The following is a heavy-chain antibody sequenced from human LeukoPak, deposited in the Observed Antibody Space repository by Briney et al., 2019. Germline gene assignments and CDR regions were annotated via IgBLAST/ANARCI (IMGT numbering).Heavy chain of an antibody. CDR2: INPNSGGT. CDR3: ARGGAAAGRDAFDI. V-gene: IGHV1-2*04. CDR1: GYTFTGCY. J-gene: IGHJ3*02. Sequence: ASVKVSCKASGYTFTGCYMHWVRQAPGQGLEWMGWINPNSGGTNYAQKFQGWVTMTRDTSISTAYMELSRLRSDDTAVYYCARGGAAAGRDAFDIWGQGTMVTVSS. D-gene: IGHD6-13*01.